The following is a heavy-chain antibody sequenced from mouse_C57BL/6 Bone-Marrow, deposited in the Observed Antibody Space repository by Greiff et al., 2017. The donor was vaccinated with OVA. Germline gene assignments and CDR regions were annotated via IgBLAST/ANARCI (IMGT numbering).Heavy chain of an antibody. CDR2: ISNGGGST. J-gene: IGHJ1*03. D-gene: IGHD1-1*01. V-gene: IGHV5-12*01. Sequence: EVMLVESGGGLVKPGGSLKLSCAASGFTFSDYYMYWVRQTPEQRLEWVAYISNGGGSTYYPDTVKGRFTISRDNAKNTLYLQLSRLKSEDSSMYYCARPGSYWYFDVWGTGTTVTVSS. CDR1: GFTFSDYY. CDR3: ARPGSYWYFDV.